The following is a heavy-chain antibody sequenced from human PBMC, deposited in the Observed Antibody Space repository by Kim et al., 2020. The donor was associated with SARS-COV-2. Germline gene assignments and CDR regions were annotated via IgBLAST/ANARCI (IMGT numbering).Heavy chain of an antibody. Sequence: SETLSLTCTVSGGSISSSFNYWGWIRQPPGKGLEWIGSVYHSGSTHDSPSLKIRITVSVDTSKNEFYLKVTSVTAADTAVYFCARLPHDSSGYVDSWGPGILVTVSS. CDR2: VYHSGST. D-gene: IGHD3-22*01. CDR3: ARLPHDSSGYVDS. CDR1: GGSISSSFNY. J-gene: IGHJ4*02. V-gene: IGHV4-39*01.